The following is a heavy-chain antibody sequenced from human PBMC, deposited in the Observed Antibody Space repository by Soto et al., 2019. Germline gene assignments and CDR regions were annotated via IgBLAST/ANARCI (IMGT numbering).Heavy chain of an antibody. D-gene: IGHD3-10*01. J-gene: IGHJ4*02. CDR1: GFTFSNYA. V-gene: IGHV3-23*01. CDR3: AKEINHSSVLAQADY. Sequence: GGSLRLSCAASGFTFSNYAMNWGRQAPGKGLEWVSGISGSGYSTYYADSVKGRFTISRDTSKNTLYLQMNNLRPEDTALYFCAKEINHSSVLAQADYWGQGTLVTVSS. CDR2: ISGSGYST.